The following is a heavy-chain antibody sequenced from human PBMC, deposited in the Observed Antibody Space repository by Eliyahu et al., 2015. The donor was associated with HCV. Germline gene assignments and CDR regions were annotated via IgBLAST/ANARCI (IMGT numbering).Heavy chain of an antibody. CDR3: ARGFGQFDS. CDR1: GFTFSSYX. J-gene: IGHJ4*02. D-gene: IGHD2-21*01. CDR2: INHDGRER. Sequence: EVQLVESGGGXVQPGGXVRLSCAXSGFTFSSYXMTWVRQAPGKGLEWVGNINHDGRERYYVDSVKGRFTSSRDNARKSLFLQMNNLRAEDTAVYYCARGFGQFDSWGQGTLVTVSS. V-gene: IGHV3-7*01.